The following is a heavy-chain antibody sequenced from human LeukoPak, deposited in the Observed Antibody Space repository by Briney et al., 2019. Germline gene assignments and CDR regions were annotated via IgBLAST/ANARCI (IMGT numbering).Heavy chain of an antibody. D-gene: IGHD6-13*01. CDR3: ARVRRYTSRPDAFDI. CDR1: GGSISSFY. V-gene: IGHV4-59*01. CDR2: IYYGGST. Sequence: SETLSLTCSVSGGSISSFYWSWIRQPPGKGLEWIGYIYYGGSTNYNPSLKSRVTISVDTSKNQFSLKLSSVNTADTAVYYCARVRRYTSRPDAFDIWGQGTMVTVSS. J-gene: IGHJ3*02.